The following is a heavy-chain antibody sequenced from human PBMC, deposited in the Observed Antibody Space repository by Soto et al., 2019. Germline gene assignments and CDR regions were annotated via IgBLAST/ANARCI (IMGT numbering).Heavy chain of an antibody. J-gene: IGHJ6*02. CDR3: ARVQSYYYDSSGYQYYYYYGMDV. CDR2: IIPIFGTA. D-gene: IGHD3-22*01. Sequence: SVKVSCKASGGTFSSYAISWVRQAPGQGLEWMGGIIPIFGTANYAQKFQGRVTITADKSTSTAYMELSSLRSEDTAVYYCARVQSYYYDSSGYQYYYYYGMDVWGQGTTVTVSS. CDR1: GGTFSSYA. V-gene: IGHV1-69*06.